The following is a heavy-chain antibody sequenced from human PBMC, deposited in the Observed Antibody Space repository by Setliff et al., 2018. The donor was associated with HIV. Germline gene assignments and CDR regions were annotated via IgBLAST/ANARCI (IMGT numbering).Heavy chain of an antibody. D-gene: IGHD4-17*01. Sequence: PGGSLRLSCVASSGFAFSDNPMDWVRQAPGKGLEWISHIRGKSDIIKYAESVMGRFTISRDNAKNSLYLEMNSLRAEDTAVYYCSTFYGPGLWGRGTLVTVSS. J-gene: IGHJ2*01. V-gene: IGHV3-48*01. CDR1: GFAFSDNP. CDR2: IRGKSDII. CDR3: STFYGPGL.